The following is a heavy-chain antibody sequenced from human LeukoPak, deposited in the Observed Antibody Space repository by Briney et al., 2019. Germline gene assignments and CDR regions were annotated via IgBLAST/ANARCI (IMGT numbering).Heavy chain of an antibody. CDR3: ARAAAAYYYYYMDV. J-gene: IGHJ6*03. Sequence: GGSLRLSCAASGFTFNRYNMNWVRRAPGKGLEWVSGINWNGGSTGYADSVKGRFTISRDNAKNSLYLQMNSLRAEDTALYYCARAAAAYYYYYMDVWGKGTTVTVSS. CDR1: GFTFNRYN. D-gene: IGHD6-13*01. CDR2: INWNGGST. V-gene: IGHV3-20*04.